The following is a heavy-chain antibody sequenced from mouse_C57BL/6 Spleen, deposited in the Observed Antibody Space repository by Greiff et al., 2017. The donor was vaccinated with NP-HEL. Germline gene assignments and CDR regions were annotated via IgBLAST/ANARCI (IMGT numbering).Heavy chain of an antibody. CDR3: ARSDDAY. J-gene: IGHJ2*01. Sequence: QVQLQQSGAELVMPGASVKLSCKASGYTFTSYWMHWVKQRPGQGLEWIGEIDPSDSYTNYTQKFKGKSTLTVDKSSSTAYMQLSSLTSEDSAVEYCARSDDAYWGQGTTLTVSS. V-gene: IGHV1-69*01. CDR1: GYTFTSYW. CDR2: IDPSDSYT.